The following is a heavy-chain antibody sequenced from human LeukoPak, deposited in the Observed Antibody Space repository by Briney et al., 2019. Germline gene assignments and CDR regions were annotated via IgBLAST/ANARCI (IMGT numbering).Heavy chain of an antibody. V-gene: IGHV1-18*01. CDR2: ISAYNGNT. D-gene: IGHD3-22*01. CDR3: ASDYYDSSGYDTDAFDI. J-gene: IGHJ3*02. Sequence: ASVKVSCKASGYTFTSYGISWVRQAPGQGLEWMGWISAYNGNTNYAQKLQGRVTMTTDTSTSTAYMELRSLRSDDTAVYYCASDYYDSSGYDTDAFDIWGQGTMVTVSS. CDR1: GYTFTSYG.